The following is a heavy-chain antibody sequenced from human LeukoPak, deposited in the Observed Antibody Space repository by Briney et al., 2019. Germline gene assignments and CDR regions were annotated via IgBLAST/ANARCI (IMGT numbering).Heavy chain of an antibody. Sequence: GGTLRLSCAASGFTFSSYGMSWVRQAPGKGLEWVSAISGSGGSTYYADSVKGRFTISRDNSKNTLYLQMNSLRSDDTAVYYCARNLWFGESSDAFDMWGQGTMVTVSS. CDR1: GFTFSSYG. D-gene: IGHD3-10*01. CDR3: ARNLWFGESSDAFDM. J-gene: IGHJ3*02. CDR2: ISGSGGST. V-gene: IGHV3-23*01.